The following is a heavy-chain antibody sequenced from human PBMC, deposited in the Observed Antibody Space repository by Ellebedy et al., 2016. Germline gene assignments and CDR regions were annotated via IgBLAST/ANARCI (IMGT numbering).Heavy chain of an antibody. J-gene: IGHJ3*02. CDR3: AKDISAVVVINAFDI. V-gene: IGHV3-9*01. CDR2: ISWNSGSI. CDR1: GFTFDDYA. D-gene: IGHD3-22*01. Sequence: SLKISCAASGFTFDDYAMHWVRQAPGKGLEWVSGISWNSGSIGYADSVKGRFTISRDNAKNSLYLQMNSLRAEDTALYYCAKDISAVVVINAFDIWGQGTMVTDSS.